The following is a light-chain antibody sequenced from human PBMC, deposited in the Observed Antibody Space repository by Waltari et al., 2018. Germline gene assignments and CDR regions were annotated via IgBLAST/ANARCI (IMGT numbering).Light chain of an antibody. J-gene: IGKJ2*01. Sequence: DIVMTQSPDSLTVSLGERATINCKSSQYLLFRSTNKNYLAWYQQKPGQPPKLLFYWASTRESGVPDRFSGSGSGTDFTLTISSLQAEDVAVYYCQQYFSVPETFGQGTKLEIK. V-gene: IGKV4-1*01. CDR2: WAS. CDR1: QYLLFRSTNKNY. CDR3: QQYFSVPET.